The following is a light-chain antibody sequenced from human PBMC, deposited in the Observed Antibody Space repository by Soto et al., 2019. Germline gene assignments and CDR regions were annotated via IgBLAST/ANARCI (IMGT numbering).Light chain of an antibody. Sequence: EIVLTQSPATLSLSPGERATHSCRASQSVSSYLAWYQQKPGQAPRLLIYDASNRATGIPARFSGSGSGTDFTLTISILEPEDFAVYYCQQRSNWPITFGQGTRLEIK. CDR3: QQRSNWPIT. J-gene: IGKJ5*01. CDR1: QSVSSY. CDR2: DAS. V-gene: IGKV3-11*01.